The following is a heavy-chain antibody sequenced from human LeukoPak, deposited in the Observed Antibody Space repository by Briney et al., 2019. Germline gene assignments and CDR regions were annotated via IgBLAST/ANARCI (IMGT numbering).Heavy chain of an antibody. CDR1: GFTVSSNH. J-gene: IGHJ4*02. D-gene: IGHD2-15*01. CDR2: ISGSGGST. CDR3: AKEEDGRDIFDY. V-gene: IGHV3-23*01. Sequence: GGSLRLSCAASGFTVSSNHMSWVRQAPGKGLEWVSAISGSGGSTYYADSVKGRFTISRDNSKNTLYLQMNSLRAEDTAVYYCAKEEDGRDIFDYWGQGTLVTVSS.